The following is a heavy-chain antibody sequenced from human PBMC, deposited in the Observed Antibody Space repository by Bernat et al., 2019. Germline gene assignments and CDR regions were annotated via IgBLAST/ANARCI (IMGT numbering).Heavy chain of an antibody. CDR2: ISSSSSYT. CDR3: ARNSLGGYGMDV. D-gene: IGHD3-16*01. CDR1: GFTFSDYY. J-gene: IGHJ6*02. Sequence: QVQLVESGGGLVKPGGSLRLSCAASGFTFSDYYMSWIRQAPGKGLEWVSYISSSSSYTNYEDSVKGRFTISRDNAKNSLYLQMNSLRAEDTAVYYCARNSLGGYGMDVWGQGTTVTVSS. V-gene: IGHV3-11*05.